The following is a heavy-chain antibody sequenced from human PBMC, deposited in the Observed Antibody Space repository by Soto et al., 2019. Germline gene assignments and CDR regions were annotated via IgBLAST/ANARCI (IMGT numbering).Heavy chain of an antibody. CDR3: ARVNPFSYYGSGSYYPPYYYGMDV. D-gene: IGHD3-10*01. CDR1: GYTFTSYD. J-gene: IGHJ6*02. Sequence: GASEKVSCKASGYTFTSYDINWVRQATGQGLELMGWMNPNSGNTGYAQKFQGRVTMTRNTSISTAYMELSSLRSEDTAVYYCARVNPFSYYGSGSYYPPYYYGMDVWGQGTTVTVSS. CDR2: MNPNSGNT. V-gene: IGHV1-8*01.